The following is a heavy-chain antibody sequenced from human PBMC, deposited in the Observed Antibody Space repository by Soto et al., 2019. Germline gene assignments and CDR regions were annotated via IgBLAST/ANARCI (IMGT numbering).Heavy chain of an antibody. CDR2: INPSGGRT. D-gene: IGHD3-22*01. CDR1: GYTFTSYY. J-gene: IGHJ6*02. Sequence: GASVKVSCKAYGYTFTSYYMHWVRQAPGQGLEWMGIINPSGGRTNYAQKFQGRVTITADESTSTAYMELSSLRSEDTAVYYCARGEYDSSGYEESTYYYYGMDVWGQGTTVTVSS. V-gene: IGHV1-46*01. CDR3: ARGEYDSSGYEESTYYYYGMDV.